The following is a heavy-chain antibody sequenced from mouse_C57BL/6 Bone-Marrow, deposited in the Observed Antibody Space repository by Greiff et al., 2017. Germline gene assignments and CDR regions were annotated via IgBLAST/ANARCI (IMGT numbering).Heavy chain of an antibody. CDR1: GYTFTSYG. J-gene: IGHJ2*01. D-gene: IGHD6-1*01. CDR3: ARGLPSYFDY. Sequence: QVQLKQSGAELARPGASVKLSCKASGYTFTSYGISWVKQRTGQGLEWIGEIYPRSGNTYYNEKFKGKATLTADKSSSTAYMELGSLTSEDSAVYFCARGLPSYFDYWGQGTTLTVSS. CDR2: IYPRSGNT. V-gene: IGHV1-81*01.